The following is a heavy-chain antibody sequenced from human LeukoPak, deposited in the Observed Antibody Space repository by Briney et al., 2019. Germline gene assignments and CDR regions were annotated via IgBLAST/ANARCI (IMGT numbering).Heavy chain of an antibody. V-gene: IGHV3-23*01. Sequence: GGSRRLSCAASGFTFSSYAMSWVRQAPGKGLEWVSVISGSGDTTNYADSVKGRFTISRDNSKNTLYLQMNSLRAEDTAVYYCARVGAVAYSFDYWGQGTLVTVSS. CDR2: ISGSGDTT. D-gene: IGHD6-19*01. CDR1: GFTFSSYA. CDR3: ARVGAVAYSFDY. J-gene: IGHJ4*02.